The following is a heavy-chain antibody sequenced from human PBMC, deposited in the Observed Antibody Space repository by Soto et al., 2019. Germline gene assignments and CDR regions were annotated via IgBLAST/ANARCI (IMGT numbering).Heavy chain of an antibody. CDR1: GGTFSSYA. Sequence: SVKVSCKASGGTFSSYAISWLRQAPGQGLEWMGGIIPIFGTANYAQKFQGRVTITADESTSTAYMELSSLRSEDTAVYYCAREGAGYCTNGVCYRGWFDPWGQGTLVTV. CDR3: AREGAGYCTNGVCYRGWFDP. D-gene: IGHD2-8*01. CDR2: IIPIFGTA. V-gene: IGHV1-69*13. J-gene: IGHJ5*02.